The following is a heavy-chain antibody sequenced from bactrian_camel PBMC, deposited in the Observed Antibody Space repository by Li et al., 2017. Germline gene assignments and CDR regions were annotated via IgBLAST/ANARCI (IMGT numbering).Heavy chain of an antibody. CDR1: GYTFPRYC. D-gene: IGHD1*01. J-gene: IGHJ6*01. CDR3: AAGLTGRGGLKGPEYFAY. CDR2: LDSDGST. Sequence: HVQLVESGGGSVQAGGSLRLSCAASGYTFPRYCMAWFRQTPGTQREEVARLDSDGSTTYADSVKGRFTISKDGAKRTLYLQMDSLKPEDTGMYYCAAGLTGRGGLKGPEYFAYWGQGTQVTVS. V-gene: IGHV3S53*01.